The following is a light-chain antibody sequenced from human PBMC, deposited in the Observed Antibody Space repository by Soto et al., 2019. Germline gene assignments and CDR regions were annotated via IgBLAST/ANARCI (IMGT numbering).Light chain of an antibody. CDR2: YDS. CDR3: QVWDRTSEHVV. Sequence: SYELTQPPSVSVAPGKTARITCGGNNIGSKSVHWYQQKSGQAPVLVIYYDSDRPSGIPARFSGSNSGNTATLTISRVEAGDEADYYCQVWDRTSEHVVFGGGTKVTVL. J-gene: IGLJ2*01. V-gene: IGLV3-21*04. CDR1: NIGSKS.